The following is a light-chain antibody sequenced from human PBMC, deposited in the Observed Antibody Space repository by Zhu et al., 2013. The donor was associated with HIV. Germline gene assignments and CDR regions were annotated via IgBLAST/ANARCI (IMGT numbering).Light chain of an antibody. V-gene: IGKV3-20*01. J-gene: IGKJ2*01. CDR2: GVS. CDR1: QSVSGTD. Sequence: IVLTQSPGTLSSSPGERVTLSCRASQSVSGTDLAWYQQKPGQAPRLVLYGVSVRAAGTPDRFSGRGSGKDFTFSVLSLRPEDSATYYCQLFDTYPPYTFGQGTRV. CDR3: QLFDTYPPYT.